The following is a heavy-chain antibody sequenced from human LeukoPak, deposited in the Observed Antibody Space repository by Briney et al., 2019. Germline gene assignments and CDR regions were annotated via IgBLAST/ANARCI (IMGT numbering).Heavy chain of an antibody. J-gene: IGHJ6*03. V-gene: IGHV3-30*01. CDR2: ILYDGSKT. CDR3: ARDHSAHDWVDYNYYPDV. D-gene: IGHD2-21*01. Sequence: GGSLRLSCAASGFTLSSYTTHWVRQAPGKGLEWVAVILYDGSKTYYAESVKGRFTISRDNSKDTVDLQLNSLRPEDSSIYYCARDHSAHDWVDYNYYPDVWGKGTRVTVSS. CDR1: GFTLSSYT.